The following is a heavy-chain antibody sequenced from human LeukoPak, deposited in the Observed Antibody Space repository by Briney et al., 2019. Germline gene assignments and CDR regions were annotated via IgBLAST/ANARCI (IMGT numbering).Heavy chain of an antibody. V-gene: IGHV3-72*01. CDR2: SQNIDKSYIA. CDR3: ARVCYETSDCGP. Sequence: GGSLRLSCAVSGFTFSDYFMDWVRQAPGKGLEWVGRSQNIDKSYIAEYAPSVRGRFTISRDESKNSLYLQMSSLKIEDTAVYYCARVCYETSDCGPWGQGTLVTVSS. D-gene: IGHD2-21*02. CDR1: GFTFSDYF. J-gene: IGHJ5*02.